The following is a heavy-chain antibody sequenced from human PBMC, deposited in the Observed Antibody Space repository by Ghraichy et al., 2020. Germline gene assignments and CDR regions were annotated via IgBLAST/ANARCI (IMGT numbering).Heavy chain of an antibody. CDR2: MNPNSGNT. CDR3: ARVDYGSGSYYTWVSRNWFDP. CDR1: GYTFTSYD. Sequence: ASVKVSCKASGYTFTSYDINWVRQATGQGLEWMGWMNPNSGNTGYAQKFQGRVTMTRNTSISTAYMELSSLRSEDTAVYYCARVDYGSGSYYTWVSRNWFDPWGQGTLVTVSS. D-gene: IGHD3-10*01. J-gene: IGHJ5*02. V-gene: IGHV1-8*01.